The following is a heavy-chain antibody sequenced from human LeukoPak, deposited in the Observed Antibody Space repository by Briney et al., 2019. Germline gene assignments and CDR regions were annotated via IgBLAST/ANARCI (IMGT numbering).Heavy chain of an antibody. CDR2: ISPHNGDT. J-gene: IGHJ4*02. Sequence: ASVKVSCKTSGYTFTGYYIHWVPQAPGQGLEWMGWISPHNGDTNYAQKFQDRDTMTRDTSISTAYMELRRLKYDDTAVYYCSRRMAVAATFDYWGQGTLGTVSS. CDR3: SRRMAVAATFDY. CDR1: GYTFTGYY. D-gene: IGHD6-19*01. V-gene: IGHV1-2*02.